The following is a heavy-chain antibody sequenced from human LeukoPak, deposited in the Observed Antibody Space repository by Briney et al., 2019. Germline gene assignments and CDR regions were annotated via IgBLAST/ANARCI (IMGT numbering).Heavy chain of an antibody. J-gene: IGHJ4*02. D-gene: IGHD7-27*01. CDR2: MSPNNDDT. Sequence: GASVKVSCKASGYNFNSLDINWVRQAPRQGLEWMGWMSPNNDDTGYAQKFQGRVTFTRNTAISTVYMELSSLRSEDTAVYYCARGVDAGVDYWGQGTLVTVSS. CDR1: GYNFNSLD. CDR3: ARGVDAGVDY. V-gene: IGHV1-8*03.